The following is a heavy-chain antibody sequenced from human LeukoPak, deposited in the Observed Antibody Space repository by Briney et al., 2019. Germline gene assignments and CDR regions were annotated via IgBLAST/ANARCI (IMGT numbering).Heavy chain of an antibody. V-gene: IGHV1-69*04. CDR1: GGTFSSYA. Sequence: SVTVSFKASGGTFSSYAISWVRQAPGQGLEWMGRIIPILGIANYAQKFQGRVTITADKSTSTAYMELSSLRSEDTAVYYCAREPYRRDGYNYYWGQGTLVTVSS. CDR3: AREPYRRDGYNYY. CDR2: IIPILGIA. D-gene: IGHD5-24*01. J-gene: IGHJ4*02.